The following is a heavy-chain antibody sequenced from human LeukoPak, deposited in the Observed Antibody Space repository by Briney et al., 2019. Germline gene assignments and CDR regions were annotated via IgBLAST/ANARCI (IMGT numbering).Heavy chain of an antibody. Sequence: PSETLSFTCSGSNYSISNSLYWGWLRQPPGKGLEWIGSIYRSGSTFYNPSLKSRVTISLDTSKNQFSLKLSSVTAADTAVYFCARGTYGYYMDVWGKGTTVTVSS. CDR3: ARGTYGYYMDV. V-gene: IGHV4-38-2*02. CDR2: IYRSGST. CDR1: NYSISNSLY. J-gene: IGHJ6*03. D-gene: IGHD4-17*01.